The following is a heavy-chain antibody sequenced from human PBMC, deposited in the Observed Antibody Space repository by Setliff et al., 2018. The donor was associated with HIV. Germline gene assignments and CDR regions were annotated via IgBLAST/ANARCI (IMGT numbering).Heavy chain of an antibody. CDR1: GFTIRGYW. CDR3: ARDYHAFRMIVVVDNYYGMDV. D-gene: IGHD3-22*01. CDR2: INEGGSVR. V-gene: IGHV3-7*01. J-gene: IGHJ6*02. Sequence: PGGSLRLSCAASGFTIRGYWMDWVRQAPGKGLEWVASINEGGSVRFYVDSVKGRFTISRDNAENSLSLQVNSLRAEDTAVYYCARDYHAFRMIVVVDNYYGMDVWGQGTTVTVSS.